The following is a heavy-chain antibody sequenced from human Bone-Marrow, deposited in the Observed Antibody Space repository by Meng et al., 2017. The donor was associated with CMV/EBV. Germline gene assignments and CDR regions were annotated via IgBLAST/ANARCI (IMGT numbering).Heavy chain of an antibody. CDR2: ISGSGSSI. J-gene: IGHJ6*02. Sequence: GESLKISCAASGFTFSSYGMHWIRQAPGKGLEWVSYISGSGSSIYYADSVKGRFTISRDNAKNSLFLQMNSLRAEDTALYYCARYSGNFYYHGMDVWGLGTTVTVSS. CDR1: GFTFSSYG. CDR3: ARYSGNFYYHGMDV. D-gene: IGHD1-26*01. V-gene: IGHV3-48*04.